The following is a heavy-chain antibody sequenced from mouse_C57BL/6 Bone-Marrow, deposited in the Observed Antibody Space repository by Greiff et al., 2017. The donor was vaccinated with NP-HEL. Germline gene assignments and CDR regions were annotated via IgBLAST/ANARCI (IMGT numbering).Heavy chain of an antibody. J-gene: IGHJ4*01. CDR3: ARHDGYYYAMDY. V-gene: IGHV5-15*01. CDR1: GFTFSDYG. D-gene: IGHD2-3*01. CDR2: ISNLAYSI. Sequence: EVNLVESGGGLVQPGGSLKLSCAASGFTFSDYGMAWVRQAPRKGPEWVAFISNLAYSIYYADTVTGRFTISRENAKTTLYLEMSSLRSEDTAMYYCARHDGYYYAMDYWGQGTSVTVSS.